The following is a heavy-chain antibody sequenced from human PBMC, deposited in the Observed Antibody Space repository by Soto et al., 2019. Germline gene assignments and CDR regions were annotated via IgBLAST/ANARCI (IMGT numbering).Heavy chain of an antibody. Sequence: AETLSLTCTVSGGSISSYYWSWIRQPPGKGLEWIGYIYYSGSTNYNPSLKSRVTISVDTSKNQFSLKLSSVTAADTAVYYCARDRVLFQHWGQGTLVTVSS. D-gene: IGHD2-15*01. CDR2: IYYSGST. J-gene: IGHJ1*01. V-gene: IGHV4-59*01. CDR1: GGSISSYY. CDR3: ARDRVLFQH.